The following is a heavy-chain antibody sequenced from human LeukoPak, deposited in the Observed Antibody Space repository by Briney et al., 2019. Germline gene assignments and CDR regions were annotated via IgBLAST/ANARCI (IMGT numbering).Heavy chain of an antibody. J-gene: IGHJ4*02. V-gene: IGHV4-34*01. CDR3: ARGMYSNSSYYFDY. CDR1: GGSISSYY. CDR2: INHSGST. Sequence: SETLSLTCTVSGGSISSYYWSWIRQPPGKGLEWIGEINHSGSTNYNPSLKSRVTISVDTSKNQFSLKLSSVTAADTAVYYCARGMYSNSSYYFDYWGQGTLVTVSS. D-gene: IGHD6-6*01.